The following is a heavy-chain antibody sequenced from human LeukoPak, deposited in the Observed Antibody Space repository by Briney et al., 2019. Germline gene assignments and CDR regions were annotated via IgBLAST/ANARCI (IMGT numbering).Heavy chain of an antibody. CDR3: ARVEESASFDP. Sequence: PSETLSLTCAVYGGSFSGYYWSWIRQPPGKGLEWVSSISRSSSYIYYADSVKGRFTISRDNAKNSLYLQMNSLRAEDTAVYYCARVEESASFDPWGQGTLVTVSS. J-gene: IGHJ5*02. CDR1: GGSFSGYY. CDR2: ISRSSSYI. V-gene: IGHV3-21*01. D-gene: IGHD3-3*01.